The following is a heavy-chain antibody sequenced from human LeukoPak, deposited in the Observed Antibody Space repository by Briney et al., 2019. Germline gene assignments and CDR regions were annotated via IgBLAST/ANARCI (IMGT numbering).Heavy chain of an antibody. D-gene: IGHD5-12*01. V-gene: IGHV4-39*07. J-gene: IGHJ4*02. CDR3: AREQNGYDYKYFDY. Sequence: SETLSLTCTVSGDSISTSSYYWGWIRQPPGKGLEWIGSMYYSESTYYNPSLKRRVTISVDTSKNQFSLKLSSVTAADTAVYYCAREQNGYDYKYFDYWGQGTLVTVSS. CDR2: MYYSEST. CDR1: GDSISTSSYY.